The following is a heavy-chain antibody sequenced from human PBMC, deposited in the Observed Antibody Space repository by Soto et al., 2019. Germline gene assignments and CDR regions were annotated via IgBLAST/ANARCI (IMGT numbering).Heavy chain of an antibody. Sequence: EVQLVESGGGLVQPGGSLRLSCAASGFTFSSYWMSWVRQAPGKGLEWVANIKQDGSEKYYVDSVKGRFTISRDNAKNSLYLQMNSLRAEDTAVYYCARDSNAAAGMEYPNWFDPWGQGTLVTVSS. J-gene: IGHJ5*02. V-gene: IGHV3-7*01. CDR3: ARDSNAAAGMEYPNWFDP. CDR1: GFTFSSYW. CDR2: IKQDGSEK. D-gene: IGHD6-13*01.